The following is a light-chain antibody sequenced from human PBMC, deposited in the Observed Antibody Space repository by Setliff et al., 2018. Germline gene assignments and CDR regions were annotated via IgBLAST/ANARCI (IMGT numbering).Light chain of an antibody. CDR3: GTWDSSLSRYV. CDR1: SSNIGKRIF. J-gene: IGLJ1*01. Sequence: QSVLTQPPSVSAAAGQKVTVSCSGSSSNIGKRIFVAWYQQLPGAAPKLLIYDNYKRPSEIPDRFSGSYSGTTVTLDITGLQTGDEADYYCGTWDSSLSRYVFGSGTKVTVL. V-gene: IGLV1-51*01. CDR2: DNY.